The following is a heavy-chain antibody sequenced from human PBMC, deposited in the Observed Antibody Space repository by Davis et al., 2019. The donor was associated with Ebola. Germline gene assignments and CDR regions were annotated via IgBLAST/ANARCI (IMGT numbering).Heavy chain of an antibody. CDR1: GGSISSSSYY. CDR2: IYYSGST. V-gene: IGHV4-39*01. CDR3: ARRGQLTAIDY. J-gene: IGHJ4*02. D-gene: IGHD2-2*01. Sequence: PSETLSLTCTVSGGSISSSSYYWGWIRQPPGKGPEWIGSIYYSGSTYYNPSLKSRVTISVDTSKNQFSLKLSSVTAADTAVYYCARRGQLTAIDYWGQGTLVTVSS.